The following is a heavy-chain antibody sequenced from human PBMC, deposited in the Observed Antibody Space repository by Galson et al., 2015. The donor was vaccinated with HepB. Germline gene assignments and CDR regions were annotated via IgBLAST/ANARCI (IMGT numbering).Heavy chain of an antibody. Sequence: CAISGDSVSSNSAAWNWIRQSPSRGLEWLGRTYYRSKWYNDYAVSVKSRITINPDTSKNQFSLQLNSVTPEDTAVYYCARAGITGTTRGSPLLNWGQGTLVTVSS. V-gene: IGHV6-1*01. CDR2: TYYRSKWYN. J-gene: IGHJ4*02. CDR3: ARAGITGTTRGSPLLN. CDR1: GDSVSSNSAA. D-gene: IGHD1-7*01.